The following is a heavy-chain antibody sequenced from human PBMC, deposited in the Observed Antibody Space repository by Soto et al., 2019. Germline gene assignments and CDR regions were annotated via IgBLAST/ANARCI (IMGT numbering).Heavy chain of an antibody. CDR1: GFTFSSYV. D-gene: IGHD3-3*01. CDR2: IWYDGSNK. V-gene: IGHV3-33*01. Sequence: GWSLRLSCAASGFTFSSYVMHWVRQAPGKGLEWVAVIWYDGSNKYYADSVKGRFTISRDNSKNSLYLQMNSLRDEDTAVYYCARDRPDFWSGYSYYYGMDVSGQGTTVTVSS. CDR3: ARDRPDFWSGYSYYYGMDV. J-gene: IGHJ6*02.